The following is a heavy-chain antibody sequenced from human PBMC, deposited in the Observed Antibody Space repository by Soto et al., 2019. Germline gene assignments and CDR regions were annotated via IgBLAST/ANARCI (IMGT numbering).Heavy chain of an antibody. V-gene: IGHV1-24*01. D-gene: IGHD3-22*01. Sequence: ASVKVSCKVSGYSLTDLSIHWVRQAPGEGLESMGGFDPENGEAFYAQKFQGRVTMTADTSTDTAYMELSSLRSEDTAVYYCARGRGQGYYYDSSGYYLPPDIWGQGTMVTVSS. CDR2: FDPENGEA. CDR3: ARGRGQGYYYDSSGYYLPPDI. CDR1: GYSLTDLS. J-gene: IGHJ3*02.